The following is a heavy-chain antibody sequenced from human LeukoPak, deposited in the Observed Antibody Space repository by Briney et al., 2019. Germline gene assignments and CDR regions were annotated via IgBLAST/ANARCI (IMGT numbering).Heavy chain of an antibody. CDR2: MYYSGST. D-gene: IGHD3-22*01. CDR3: ARVNDYYDSTSYYYFAFDI. CDR1: GGSMRGYY. V-gene: IGHV4-59*01. J-gene: IGHJ3*02. Sequence: SETLSLTCTASGGSMRGYYWSWIRQPPGKGLQCIVYMYYSGSTNYNPSLKSRVTISVDTSKNQFSLKLSSVTAADTAVYYCARVNDYYDSTSYYYFAFDIWGQGTMVTVSS.